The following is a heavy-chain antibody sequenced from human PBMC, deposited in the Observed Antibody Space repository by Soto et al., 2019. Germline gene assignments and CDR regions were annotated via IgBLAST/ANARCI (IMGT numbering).Heavy chain of an antibody. J-gene: IGHJ5*02. D-gene: IGHD3-22*01. CDR3: AHAYYDSSGYYGRSGWWFGP. CDR2: IYWDDDK. V-gene: IGHV2-5*02. CDR1: GFSLSTSGVG. Sequence: QITLKESGPTLVKPTQTLTLTCTFSGFSLSTSGVGVGWIRQPPGKALEWLALIYWDDDKRYSPSLKSRLTITNDTSTNQVVLTMINMNPVDTATYSCAHAYYDSSGYYGRSGWWFGPWGQGTLVTVSS.